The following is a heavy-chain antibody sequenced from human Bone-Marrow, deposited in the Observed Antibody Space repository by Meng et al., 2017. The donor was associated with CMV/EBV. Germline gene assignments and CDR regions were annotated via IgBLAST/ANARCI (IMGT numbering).Heavy chain of an antibody. J-gene: IGHJ5*02. Sequence: ASVKVSCKASGYTFTSYDINWVRQATGQGLEWMGWMNPNSGNTGYAQKFQGRVTMTRNTSISTAYMELSSLRSEDTAVYYCARDRHTMVRGVNNWFDPWGQGTLGTVPQ. CDR1: GYTFTSYD. CDR3: ARDRHTMVRGVNNWFDP. CDR2: MNPNSGNT. D-gene: IGHD3-10*01. V-gene: IGHV1-8*01.